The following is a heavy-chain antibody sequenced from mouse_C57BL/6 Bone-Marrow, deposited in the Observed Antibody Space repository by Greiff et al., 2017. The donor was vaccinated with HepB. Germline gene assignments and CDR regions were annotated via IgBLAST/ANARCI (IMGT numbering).Heavy chain of an antibody. CDR2: ISYDGSN. V-gene: IGHV3-6*01. CDR3: AREGTGPWFAY. J-gene: IGHJ3*01. Sequence: DVKLVESGPGLVKPSQSLSLTCSVTGYSITSGYYWNWIRQFPGNKLEWMGYISYDGSNNYNPSLKNRISITRDTSKNQFFLKLNSVTTEDTATYYCAREGTGPWFAYWGQGTLVTVSA. CDR1: GYSITSGYY. D-gene: IGHD4-1*01.